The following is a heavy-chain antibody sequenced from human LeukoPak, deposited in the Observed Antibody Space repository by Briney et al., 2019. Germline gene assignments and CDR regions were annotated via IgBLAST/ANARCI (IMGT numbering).Heavy chain of an antibody. J-gene: IGHJ4*02. V-gene: IGHV3-74*01. CDR1: GFTFSSYW. CDR2: INTDGSST. D-gene: IGHD3-9*01. CDR3: AKDTYYDILTGYYGY. Sequence: GGSLRLSCAASGFTFSSYWMHWVRQAPGKGLVWVSRINTDGSSTSYADSVKGRFTISRDNAKNSLYLQMNSLRAEDTALYYCAKDTYYDILTGYYGYWGQGTLVTVSS.